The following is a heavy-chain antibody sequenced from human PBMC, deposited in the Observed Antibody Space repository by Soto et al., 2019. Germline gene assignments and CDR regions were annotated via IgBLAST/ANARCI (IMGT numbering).Heavy chain of an antibody. CDR2: ISYDGSNT. Sequence: QVQLVESGGGVVQPGRSLRLSCAASGFTFTSYAMHWVRQAPGRGLEYVAIISYDGSNTYYADSVKGRFTISRDNSKNTLYLQGNSLRAEDTAVYYCASDGETKQWLRFFDYWGQGTLVTVSS. J-gene: IGHJ4*02. D-gene: IGHD6-19*01. V-gene: IGHV3-30*03. CDR1: GFTFTSYA. CDR3: ASDGETKQWLRFFDY.